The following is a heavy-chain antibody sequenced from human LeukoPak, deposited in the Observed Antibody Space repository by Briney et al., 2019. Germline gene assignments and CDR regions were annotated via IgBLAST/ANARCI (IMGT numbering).Heavy chain of an antibody. CDR2: IYSGGTT. CDR3: ARGSEWSSGVSDY. J-gene: IGHJ4*02. D-gene: IGHD3-3*01. CDR1: GFTVSSNY. V-gene: IGHV3-66*01. Sequence: GGSLRLSCAASGFTVSSNYMSWVRQAPGKGLEWVSVIYSGGTTYYADSVKGRFTISRDHSKNTLYLQMNSLRAEDTAVYYCARGSEWSSGVSDYWGQGTLVTVSS.